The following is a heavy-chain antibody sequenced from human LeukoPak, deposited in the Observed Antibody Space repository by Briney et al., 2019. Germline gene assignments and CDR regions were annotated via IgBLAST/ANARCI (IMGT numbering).Heavy chain of an antibody. V-gene: IGHV3-73*01. Sequence: GGSLRLSCAASGFTFSGSAMHWVRQASGKGLEWVGRIRSKANNYATAYAASVKGRFTISRDDSKNTAYLQMNSPKTEDTAVYYCITRYQLGGNYYEYWGQGTLVTVSS. CDR1: GFTFSGSA. D-gene: IGHD1-26*01. CDR3: ITRYQLGGNYYEY. J-gene: IGHJ4*02. CDR2: IRSKANNYAT.